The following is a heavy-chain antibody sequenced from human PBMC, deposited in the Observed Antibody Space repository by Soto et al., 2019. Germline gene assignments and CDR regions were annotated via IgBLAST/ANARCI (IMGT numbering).Heavy chain of an antibody. V-gene: IGHV3-23*01. Sequence: EVQVLASGGGLVQPGGSLRLSCAASGFTFSSYAMSWVRQAPGKGLEWVSSLRGSGVTTYYADSGKGRFTVSRDNSKNTVFLQMNSLRTEDTAVYYCTKGGAIVGPTKWFDPWGQGALVTVSS. J-gene: IGHJ5*02. CDR3: TKGGAIVGPTKWFDP. D-gene: IGHD1-26*01. CDR2: LRGSGVTT. CDR1: GFTFSSYA.